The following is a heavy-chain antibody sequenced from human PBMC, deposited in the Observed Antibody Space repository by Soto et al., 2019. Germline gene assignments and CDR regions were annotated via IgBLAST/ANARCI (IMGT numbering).Heavy chain of an antibody. V-gene: IGHV3-11*06. CDR1: GFTFSDYY. Sequence: GGSLRLSCEGSGFTFSDYYISWIRQAPGKGLEWISYSSNSGTFSRYTDSVKGRFSISRDNTKNLLYLQMNSLRAEDTAVYYCARSGDNYNRLDYWGQGT. CDR2: SSNSGTFS. CDR3: ARSGDNYNRLDY. J-gene: IGHJ4*02. D-gene: IGHD1-1*01.